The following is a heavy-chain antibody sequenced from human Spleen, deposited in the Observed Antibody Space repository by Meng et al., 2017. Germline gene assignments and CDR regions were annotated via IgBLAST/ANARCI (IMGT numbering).Heavy chain of an antibody. V-gene: IGHV4-61*01. CDR3: ARAFCRGGGCYTFDY. Sequence: QVHLQESGPGLVRPLETLSLTCTVSGDSVSSANYYWSWIRQPPGKELEWIGYIFYSGSTIYNPSLKSRVTMSVDTSKNQFSLNLSSVTAADTAVYYCARAFCRGGGCYTFDYWGQGTLVTVSS. J-gene: IGHJ4*02. CDR1: GDSVSSANYY. D-gene: IGHD2-15*01. CDR2: IFYSGST.